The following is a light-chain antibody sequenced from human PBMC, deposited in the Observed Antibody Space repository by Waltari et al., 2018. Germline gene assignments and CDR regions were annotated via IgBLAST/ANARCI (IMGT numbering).Light chain of an antibody. Sequence: DIQMTQSPSSLSASVGNRVTITFRASQTISSYLNWYQQKPGKAPKLLIYAASSLQSGVPSRFSGSGSGTDFTLTISSLQPEDFATYYCQQSYSTLFTFGPGTKVDIK. CDR2: AAS. V-gene: IGKV1-39*01. CDR3: QQSYSTLFT. CDR1: QTISSY. J-gene: IGKJ3*01.